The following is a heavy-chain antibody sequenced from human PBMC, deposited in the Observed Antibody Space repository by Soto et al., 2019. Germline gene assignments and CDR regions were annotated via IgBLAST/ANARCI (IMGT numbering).Heavy chain of an antibody. CDR3: ARGYTSGYPSNWFDS. D-gene: IGHD3-22*01. CDR2: ISYDGRKE. CDR1: GFTFSSYG. Sequence: QVQLVESGGGVVQPGRSLRLSCAASGFTFSSYGFHWVRQAPGKGLEWVAVISYDGRKEYYADSVKGRFTISRDNSKNTVDLQMNSLRPEDAAIYYCARGYTSGYPSNWFDSWGQATLVTVSS. J-gene: IGHJ5*01. V-gene: IGHV3-30*04.